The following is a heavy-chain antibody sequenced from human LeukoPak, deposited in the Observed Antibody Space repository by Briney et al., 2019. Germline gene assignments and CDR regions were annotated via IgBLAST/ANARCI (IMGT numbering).Heavy chain of an antibody. CDR2: ISGGGGST. V-gene: IGHV3-23*01. D-gene: IGHD2-2*01. Sequence: PGGTLTLSCAASGFTFSSYAMSWVRQAPGKGLEWVSSISGGGGSTYYGDSVKGRFTISRDNSKTTLYLQMYSLGGEDTAVYYCARLPVAINGYFDPWGQGTLVTVSS. CDR3: ARLPVAINGYFDP. CDR1: GFTFSSYA. J-gene: IGHJ5*02.